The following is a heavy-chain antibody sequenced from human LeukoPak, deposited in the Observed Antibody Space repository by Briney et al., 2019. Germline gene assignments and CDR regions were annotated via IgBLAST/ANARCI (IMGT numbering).Heavy chain of an antibody. CDR3: ARRAGAYSHPYDY. V-gene: IGHV3-30*03. CDR1: GFTFNNFG. Sequence: GGSLRLSCAASGFTFNNFGMQWVRQTPGKGLEWVTVISCDGGTQYYADSVEGRFTISRDDSKNTLYLQMNSLRAEDTAVYYCARRAGAYSHPYDYWGQGTLVTVSS. D-gene: IGHD4/OR15-4a*01. CDR2: ISCDGGTQ. J-gene: IGHJ4*02.